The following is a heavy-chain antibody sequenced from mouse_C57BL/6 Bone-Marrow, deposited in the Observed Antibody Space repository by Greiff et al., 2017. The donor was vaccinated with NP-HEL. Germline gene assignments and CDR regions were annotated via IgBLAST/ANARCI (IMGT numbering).Heavy chain of an antibody. CDR1: GFTFSSYA. CDR2: ISSGGDYI. V-gene: IGHV5-9-1*02. CDR3: TRGGYGSSSWYFDV. D-gene: IGHD1-1*01. Sequence: EVKLVESGEGLVKPGGSLKLSCAASGFTFSSYAMSWVRQTPEKRLEWVAYISSGGDYIYYADTVKGRFTISRDNARNTLYLQMSSLKSEDTAMYYCTRGGYGSSSWYFDVWGTGTTVTVSS. J-gene: IGHJ1*03.